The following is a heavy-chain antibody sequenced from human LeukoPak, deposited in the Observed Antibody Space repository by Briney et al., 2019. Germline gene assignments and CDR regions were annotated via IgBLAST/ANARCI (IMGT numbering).Heavy chain of an antibody. Sequence: GGSLRLSCAASGFTFSSYAMHWVRQAPGKGLEWVAVISYDGSNKYYADSVKGRFTISRDNSRNTLYLQMNSLRAEDTAVYYCARGLSAMGYFDYWGQGTLVTVSS. V-gene: IGHV3-30*04. CDR3: ARGLSAMGYFDY. J-gene: IGHJ4*02. CDR2: ISYDGSNK. CDR1: GFTFSSYA. D-gene: IGHD3-16*01.